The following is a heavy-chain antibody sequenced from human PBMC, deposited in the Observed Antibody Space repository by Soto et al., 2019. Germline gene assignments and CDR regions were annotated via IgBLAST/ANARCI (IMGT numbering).Heavy chain of an antibody. J-gene: IGHJ4*02. CDR3: ARDRIMITFGVVNPFDY. V-gene: IGHV1-18*04. CDR2: ISAYNGNT. Sequence: ASVKVSCKASGYTFTSYGISWVRQAPGQGLEWMGWISAYNGNTNYAQKLQGRVTMTTDTSTSTAYMELRSLRSDDTAVYYCARDRIMITFGVVNPFDYWGQGTLVTGS. CDR1: GYTFTSYG. D-gene: IGHD3-16*01.